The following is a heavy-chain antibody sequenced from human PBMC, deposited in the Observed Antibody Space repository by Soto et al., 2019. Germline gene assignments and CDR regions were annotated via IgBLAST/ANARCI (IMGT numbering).Heavy chain of an antibody. Sequence: QVQLVQSGAEVKKPGSSVKVSCKASGGTFSSYAISWVRQAPGQGLEWMGGIIPIFGTANYAQKFQGRVTITADESTSTAYMELSSLRSEDTAVYYCARKSGSGDYYDSSGYYNWFDPWGQGTLVTVSS. V-gene: IGHV1-69*01. CDR1: GGTFSSYA. D-gene: IGHD3-22*01. J-gene: IGHJ5*02. CDR2: IIPIFGTA. CDR3: ARKSGSGDYYDSSGYYNWFDP.